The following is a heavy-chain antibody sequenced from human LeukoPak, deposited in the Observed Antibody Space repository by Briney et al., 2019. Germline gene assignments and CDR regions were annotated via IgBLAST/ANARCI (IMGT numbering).Heavy chain of an antibody. CDR1: GFTFSSYS. D-gene: IGHD5-18*01. CDR3: ARARGYSYGLGGDY. CDR2: ISSSGSYI. V-gene: IGHV3-21*01. Sequence: GGSLRLSCAASGFTFSSYSVNWVRQAPGKGLAWVSSISSSGSYIYYADSVKGRFTISRDNAKNSLYLQMNSLRDEDTAVYYCARARGYSYGLGGDYWGQGTLVTVSS. J-gene: IGHJ4*02.